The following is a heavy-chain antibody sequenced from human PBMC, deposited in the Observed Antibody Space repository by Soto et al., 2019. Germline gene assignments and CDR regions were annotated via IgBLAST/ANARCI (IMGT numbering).Heavy chain of an antibody. Sequence: QVQLQESGPGLVEPSETLSLSCTVSGGSMSGYYWSWIRLPPGKPMEWIGYVHDSWGAACNPSLRTRVAISLDTSKSQFSLSLTSVSATDTAMYYCVRQGYGPLHGLVDVWGQGTTVTVSS. V-gene: IGHV4-59*08. J-gene: IGHJ6*02. CDR1: GGSMSGYY. CDR2: VHDSWGA. CDR3: VRQGYGPLHGLVDV. D-gene: IGHD5-18*01.